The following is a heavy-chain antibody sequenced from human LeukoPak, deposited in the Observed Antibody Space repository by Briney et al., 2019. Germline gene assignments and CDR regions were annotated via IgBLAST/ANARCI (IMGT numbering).Heavy chain of an antibody. Sequence: PGGSLRLSCAASGFTVNTNYMSWVRQAPGKGLEWVSVISSGGTPYYADSVKGRFTISRDSSENTLYLQMHSLRAEDTAVYYCARGGAGYAFDYWGQGTLVTVSS. CDR1: GFTVNTNY. CDR2: ISSGGTP. CDR3: ARGGAGYAFDY. D-gene: IGHD5-12*01. V-gene: IGHV3-66*02. J-gene: IGHJ4*02.